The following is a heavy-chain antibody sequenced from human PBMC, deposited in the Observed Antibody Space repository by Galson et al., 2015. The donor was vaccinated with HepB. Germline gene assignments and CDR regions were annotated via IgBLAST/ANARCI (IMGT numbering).Heavy chain of an antibody. V-gene: IGHV6-1*01. CDR3: TRGDNPVYYYYYGMDV. D-gene: IGHD1-14*01. CDR1: GDSASSNSGA. Sequence: CAISGDSASSNSGAWDWIRQSPSRGLEWLGKTYYRSKWYYDYAVSVKSRITVSADTSKNQFSLQLGSVTPEDTAVYYCTRGDNPVYYYYYGMDVWGQGTTVTVSS. J-gene: IGHJ6*02. CDR2: TYYRSKWYY.